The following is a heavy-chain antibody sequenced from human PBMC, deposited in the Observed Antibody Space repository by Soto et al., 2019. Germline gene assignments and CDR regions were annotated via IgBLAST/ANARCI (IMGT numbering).Heavy chain of an antibody. CDR1: GVTFSSYA. D-gene: IGHD3-10*01. V-gene: IGHV1-69*13. Sequence: GASVKVSCTASGVTFSSYAISWVRQAPGQGLEWMGGIIPIFGTANYAQKFQGRVTITADESTSTAYMELSSLRSEDTAVYYCARDQRHGSGSYKARGYFDYWGQGTLVTVSS. CDR3: ARDQRHGSGSYKARGYFDY. CDR2: IIPIFGTA. J-gene: IGHJ4*02.